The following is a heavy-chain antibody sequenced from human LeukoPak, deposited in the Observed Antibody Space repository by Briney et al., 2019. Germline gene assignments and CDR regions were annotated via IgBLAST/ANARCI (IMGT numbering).Heavy chain of an antibody. V-gene: IGHV4-38-2*02. D-gene: IGHD6-13*01. J-gene: IGHJ4*02. CDR3: ARVTTSSWFEGYFDY. Sequence: SETLSLTCTVSGYSISSGYYWGWIRQPPGKGLEWIGNFYHGGSSYYNPSLKSRVTMSGDTTKNQFSLNLSSVTAADPAVYYCARVTTSSWFEGYFDYWGQGTLVTVSS. CDR1: GYSISSGYY. CDR2: FYHGGSS.